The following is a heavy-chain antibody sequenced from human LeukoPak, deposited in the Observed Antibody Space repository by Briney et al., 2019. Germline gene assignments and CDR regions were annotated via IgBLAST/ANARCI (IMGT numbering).Heavy chain of an antibody. V-gene: IGHV3-23*01. Sequence: QTGGSLRLSCAASGFTFSRSAMTWVRQTPGKGLDWVSSISSSGNTYYSDSVKGGFTISRDNSKNMLYLQMNSLRAEDTAVYYCVKGRISEDGLDFWGQGTLVTVSS. D-gene: IGHD6-13*01. CDR3: VKGRISEDGLDF. CDR2: ISSSGNT. CDR1: GFTFSRSA. J-gene: IGHJ4*02.